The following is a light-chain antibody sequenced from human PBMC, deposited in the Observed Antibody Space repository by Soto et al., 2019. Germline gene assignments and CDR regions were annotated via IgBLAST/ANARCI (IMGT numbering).Light chain of an antibody. CDR3: QQYDNWPPIT. CDR2: AAS. Sequence: DIQMTQSPSSLSASVGDRVTITCRASQGIRNDLGWYQQKPGKAPKRLIYAASSLQSGVPSRFSGSGSGTEFTLTISSLQPEDFAVYYCQQYDNWPPITFGQGTRLEIK. CDR1: QGIRND. V-gene: IGKV1-17*01. J-gene: IGKJ5*01.